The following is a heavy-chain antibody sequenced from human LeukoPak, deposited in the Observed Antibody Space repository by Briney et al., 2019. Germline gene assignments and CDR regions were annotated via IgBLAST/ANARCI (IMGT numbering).Heavy chain of an antibody. Sequence: SVKVSCKASGGTFSSYAISWVRQAPGQGLEWMGRIIPILGIANYAQKFQGRVTITADKSTSTAYMELSSLRSEDTAVYYCARGGIAAAGSFADYWGQGTLATVSP. J-gene: IGHJ4*02. CDR2: IIPILGIA. D-gene: IGHD6-13*01. CDR3: ARGGIAAAGSFADY. CDR1: GGTFSSYA. V-gene: IGHV1-69*04.